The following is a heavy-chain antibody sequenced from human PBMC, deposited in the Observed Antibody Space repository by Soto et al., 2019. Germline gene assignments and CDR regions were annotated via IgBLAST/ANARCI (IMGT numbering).Heavy chain of an antibody. V-gene: IGHV4-61*01. Sequence: PSETLSLTCTVSGGSVSSGSYYWSWIRQPPGRGLEWIGYIYYSGSTNYNPSLKSRVTISVDTSKNQFSLKLSSVTAADTAVYYCARGGGYDFDYWGQGTLVTVSS. J-gene: IGHJ4*02. D-gene: IGHD5-18*01. CDR2: IYYSGST. CDR3: ARGGGYDFDY. CDR1: GGSVSSGSYY.